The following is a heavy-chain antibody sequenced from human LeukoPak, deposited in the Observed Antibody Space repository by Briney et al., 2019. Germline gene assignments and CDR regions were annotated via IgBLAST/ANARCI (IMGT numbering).Heavy chain of an antibody. D-gene: IGHD6-13*01. CDR3: AREGDGGSVGWFDP. J-gene: IGHJ5*02. V-gene: IGHV4-38-2*02. Sequence: SETLSLTCSVSGYSVSSGYYWGWIRQPPGKGVEWIGSIYHSERTYYNPSLKSRVTISVDTSKNQFSLRLSSVTAADTAVYYCAREGDGGSVGWFDPWGQGTLVTVSS. CDR1: GYSVSSGYY. CDR2: IYHSERT.